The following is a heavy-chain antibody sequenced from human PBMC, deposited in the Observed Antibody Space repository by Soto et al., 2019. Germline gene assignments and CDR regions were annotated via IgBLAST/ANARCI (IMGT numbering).Heavy chain of an antibody. Sequence: ESLRVSGMGSGYSFTSYWIGLVRQIHGKGLEWMGIIYPGDSDTRYSPSFQGQVTISADKSISTAYLQINSLRREDTAVYYCARDREYSGFYYGMDVWGQATTVTVPS. CDR3: ARDREYSGFYYGMDV. D-gene: IGHD5-12*01. CDR1: GYSFTSYW. CDR2: IYPGDSDT. J-gene: IGHJ6*02. V-gene: IGHV5-51*01.